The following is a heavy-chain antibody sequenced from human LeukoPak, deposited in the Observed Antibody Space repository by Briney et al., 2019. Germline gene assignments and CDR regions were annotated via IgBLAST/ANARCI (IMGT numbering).Heavy chain of an antibody. CDR1: GGSITTTNW. J-gene: IGHJ4*02. D-gene: IGHD2-8*01. V-gene: IGHV4-4*02. CDR2: IHLNGRT. Sequence: SGTLSLTCGVSGGSITTTNWWSWVRQPPGQGLEWIGEIHLNGRTNYNPSLNSRVTLALGTSKNQLSLSLTSVTAADTAVYYCSRENGAFSPFGYWGQGTLVIVPS. CDR3: SRENGAFSPFGY.